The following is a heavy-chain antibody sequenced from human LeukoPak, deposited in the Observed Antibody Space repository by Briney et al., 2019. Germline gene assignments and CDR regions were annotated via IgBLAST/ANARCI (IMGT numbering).Heavy chain of an antibody. Sequence: GGSLRLSCAASGFSFSSYEMNWVRQAPGKGLEWISYITSSGATKYSADSVKGRFTISRDNAKNSLYLQMTSLRVEDTAFYYCLRESRSDWYVGYFDYWGRGTLVTVSS. J-gene: IGHJ4*02. V-gene: IGHV3-48*03. CDR3: LRESRSDWYVGYFDY. CDR2: ITSSGATK. D-gene: IGHD6-19*01. CDR1: GFSFSSYE.